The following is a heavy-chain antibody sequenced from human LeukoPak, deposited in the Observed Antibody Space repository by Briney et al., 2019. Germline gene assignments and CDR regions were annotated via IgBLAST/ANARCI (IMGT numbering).Heavy chain of an antibody. J-gene: IGHJ4*02. CDR2: TKSKTDGGTT. D-gene: IGHD5-12*01. Sequence: GGSLRLSCAASGFTFSNAWMSWVRQAPGKGLEWVGRTKSKTDGGTTDYAAPVKGRFTISRDDSKNTLYLQMNSLKTEDTAVYYCTTSGYDFGDYWGQGTLVTVSS. CDR3: TTSGYDFGDY. CDR1: GFTFSNAW. V-gene: IGHV3-15*01.